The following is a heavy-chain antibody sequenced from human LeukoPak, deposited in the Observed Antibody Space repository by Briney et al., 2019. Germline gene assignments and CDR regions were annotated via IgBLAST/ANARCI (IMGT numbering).Heavy chain of an antibody. D-gene: IGHD1-1*01. V-gene: IGHV3-23*01. J-gene: IGHJ6*03. CDR3: AKGYSDYYYYMDV. Sequence: GGSLSLSCAASGFIFSSYAMTWVRQAPGKGLEWVSAISGSGGRTYYADSVKGRFTISRDNSRNTLYLQMNSLSAEDTAVHYCAKGYSDYYYYMDVWGKGTTVTVSS. CDR2: ISGSGGRT. CDR1: GFIFSSYA.